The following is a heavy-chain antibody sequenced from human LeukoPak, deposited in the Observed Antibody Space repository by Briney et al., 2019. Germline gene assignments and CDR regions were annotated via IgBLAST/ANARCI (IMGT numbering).Heavy chain of an antibody. V-gene: IGHV3-15*01. Sequence: PGGPLRLSCAASGFTFSNAWMSWVRQAPGKGLEWVGRIKSKTDGGTTDYAAPVKGRFTISRDDSKNTLYLQMNSLRTEDTAVYYCTSQTTDFWSGYYTGRGVDYWGQGTLVTVSS. J-gene: IGHJ4*02. D-gene: IGHD3-3*01. CDR3: TSQTTDFWSGYYTGRGVDY. CDR2: IKSKTDGGTT. CDR1: GFTFSNAW.